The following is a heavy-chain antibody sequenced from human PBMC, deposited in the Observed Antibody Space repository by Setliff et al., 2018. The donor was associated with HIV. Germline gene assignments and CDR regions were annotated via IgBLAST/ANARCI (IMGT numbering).Heavy chain of an antibody. CDR3: AKDPDSSGWYPRLLDY. V-gene: IGHV3-30*02. Sequence: LRLSCAASGFTFRNYGMHWVRQAPGKGLEWVTFIRYDGSNEYYGDSVKGRFTISRDNSKNTLYLQMNSLRAEDTAVYYCAKDPDSSGWYPRLLDYWGQGILVTVSS. J-gene: IGHJ4*02. CDR2: IRYDGSNE. CDR1: GFTFRNYG. D-gene: IGHD6-19*01.